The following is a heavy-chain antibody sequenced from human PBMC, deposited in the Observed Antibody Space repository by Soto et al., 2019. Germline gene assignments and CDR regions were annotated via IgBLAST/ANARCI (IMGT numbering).Heavy chain of an antibody. V-gene: IGHV1-24*01. CDR3: ATGQYYYDSSGYYFDY. J-gene: IGHJ4*02. CDR1: GYTLTELS. D-gene: IGHD3-22*01. Sequence: ASVKVSCQVSGYTLTELSMHWVRQAPGKGLEWMGGFDPEDGETIYAQKFQGRVTMTEDTSTDTAYMELSSLRSEDTAVYYCATGQYYYDSSGYYFDYWGQGTLVTVSS. CDR2: FDPEDGET.